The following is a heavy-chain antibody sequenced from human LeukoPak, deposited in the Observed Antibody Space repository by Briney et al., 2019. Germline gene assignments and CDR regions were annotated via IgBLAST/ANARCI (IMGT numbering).Heavy chain of an antibody. Sequence: SETLSLTCAVYGGSFSGYYWSWIRQPPGKGLEWTGEINHSGSTNYNPSLKSRVTISVDTSKNQFSLKLSSVTAADTAVYYCARGPGRYCSSTSCRPRTYYYYGMDVWGKGTTVTVSS. CDR3: ARGPGRYCSSTSCRPRTYYYYGMDV. J-gene: IGHJ6*04. CDR1: GGSFSGYY. V-gene: IGHV4-34*01. D-gene: IGHD2-2*01. CDR2: INHSGST.